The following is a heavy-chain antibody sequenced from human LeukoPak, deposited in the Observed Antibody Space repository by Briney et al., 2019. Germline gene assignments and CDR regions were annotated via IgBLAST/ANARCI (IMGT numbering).Heavy chain of an antibody. CDR3: TTVNYGGNSKFDY. V-gene: IGHV3-15*01. Sequence: PGGSLRLSCAASGFTFSNAWMSWVRQAPGKGLEWVGRIKSKTDGGTTDYAATVKGRFTISRDDSKNALYLQMNSLKTEDTAVYYCTTVNYGGNSKFDYWGQGTLVTVSS. CDR1: GFTFSNAW. CDR2: IKSKTDGGTT. J-gene: IGHJ4*02. D-gene: IGHD4-23*01.